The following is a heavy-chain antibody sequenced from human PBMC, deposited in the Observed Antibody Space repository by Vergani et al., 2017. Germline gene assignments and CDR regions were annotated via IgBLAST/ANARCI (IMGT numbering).Heavy chain of an antibody. V-gene: IGHV4-59*08. D-gene: IGHD3-22*01. CDR1: GGSISSYY. J-gene: IGHJ4*02. CDR2: IYYSGST. Sequence: QVQLQESGPGLVKPSETLSLTCTVSGGSISSYYWSWIRQPPGKGLEWIGYIYYSGSTYYNPSLKSRVTISVDTSKNQFSLKLSSVTAADTAVYYCARRRPIGYDSSGSIDYWGQGTLVTVSS. CDR3: ARRRPIGYDSSGSIDY.